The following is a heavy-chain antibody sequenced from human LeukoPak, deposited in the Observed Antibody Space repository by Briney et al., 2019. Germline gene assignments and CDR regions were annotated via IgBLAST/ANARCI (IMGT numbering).Heavy chain of an antibody. CDR1: GGTFSSYA. CDR2: IIPIFGTA. Sequence: GASVKVSCKASGGTFSSYAISWVRQAPGQGLEWMGGIIPIFGTANYAQKFQGRVTITTDESTSTAYMELRSLRSEDTAVYYCARLRDDFWSGYYISLEASPLDYWGQGTLVTVSS. D-gene: IGHD3-3*01. V-gene: IGHV1-69*05. CDR3: ARLRDDFWSGYYISLEASPLDY. J-gene: IGHJ4*02.